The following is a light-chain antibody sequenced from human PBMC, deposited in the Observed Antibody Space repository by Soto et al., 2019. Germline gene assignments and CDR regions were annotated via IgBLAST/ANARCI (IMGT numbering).Light chain of an antibody. CDR2: DVS. CDR1: QSARIS. Sequence: ETVMTQSPATLSVSPGERATLSCRASQSARISLGWYQQKPGQAPRLLIYDVSTRATGVPARFSGSGSGTEFTLTISSPQSEDFAVYYCQQYNNWPPTFGQGKRLEIK. V-gene: IGKV3-15*01. CDR3: QQYNNWPPT. J-gene: IGKJ5*01.